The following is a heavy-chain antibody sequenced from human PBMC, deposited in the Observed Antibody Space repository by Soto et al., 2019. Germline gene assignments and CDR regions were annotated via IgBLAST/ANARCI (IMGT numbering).Heavy chain of an antibody. D-gene: IGHD1-20*01. J-gene: IGHJ6*02. CDR1: GFTFRSYF. CDR2: VTGDGSTT. V-gene: IGHV3-74*01. CDR3: ARENWYSMDV. Sequence: EVQLVESGGGSVQPGGSLRLSCAASGFTFRSYFMAWVRQAPGKGLVLVSQVTGDGSTTNYADSVRGRFTISRDNAKNTLYLQMNSVREEDTAIYYCARENWYSMDVWGQGTTVTVSS.